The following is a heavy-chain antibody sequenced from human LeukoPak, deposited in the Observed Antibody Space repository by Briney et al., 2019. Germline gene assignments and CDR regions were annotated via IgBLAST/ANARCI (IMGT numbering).Heavy chain of an antibody. CDR1: GGSISSYY. J-gene: IGHJ5*02. V-gene: IGHV4-59*01. CDR2: IYYSGST. CDR3: ARDSRFRDFWSGYYSGGWFNP. Sequence: SETLSLTCTVSGGSISSYYWSWIRQPPGKGLEWIGYIYYSGSTNYNPSLKSRVTISVDTSKNQFSLKLSSVTAAETAVYYCARDSRFRDFWSGYYSGGWFNPWGQGTLVTVSS. D-gene: IGHD3-3*01.